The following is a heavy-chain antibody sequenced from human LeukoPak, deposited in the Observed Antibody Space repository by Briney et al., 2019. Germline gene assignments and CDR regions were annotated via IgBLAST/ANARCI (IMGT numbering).Heavy chain of an antibody. J-gene: IGHJ4*02. V-gene: IGHV4-38-2*02. Sequence: PSETLSLTCTVSGYSISSGYYWGWIRQPPGKGLEWIGCIYHSGSTYYNPSLKSRVTISVDTSKNQFSLKLSSVTAADTAVYYCARDPPSLDYYDSSVYPSDYWGQGTLVTVSS. CDR3: ARDPPSLDYYDSSVYPSDY. CDR2: IYHSGST. D-gene: IGHD3-22*01. CDR1: GYSISSGYY.